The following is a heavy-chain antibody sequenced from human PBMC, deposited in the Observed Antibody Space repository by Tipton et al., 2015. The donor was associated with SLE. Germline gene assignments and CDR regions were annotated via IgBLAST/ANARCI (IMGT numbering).Heavy chain of an antibody. V-gene: IGHV3-20*04. CDR1: GFTFSSYW. D-gene: IGHD2-2*01. CDR2: INWNGGST. Sequence: SLRLSCAASGFTFSSYWLSWVRQAPGKGLEWVSGINWNGGSTGYADSVKGRFTISRDNAKNSLYLQMNSLRAEDTALYYCAKGNCGSTRCHSGNWLDPWGQGTLVTVSS. J-gene: IGHJ5*02. CDR3: AKGNCGSTRCHSGNWLDP.